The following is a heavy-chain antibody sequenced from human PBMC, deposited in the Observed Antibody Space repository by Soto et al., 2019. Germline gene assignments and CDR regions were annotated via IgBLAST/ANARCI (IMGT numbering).Heavy chain of an antibody. CDR3: APHALDTGMPSGY. D-gene: IGHD5-18*01. CDR1: GYTFTNYG. J-gene: IGHJ4*02. V-gene: IGHV1-18*01. CDR2: IGGYKGNT. Sequence: QVQLVQSGAEVREPGASVKVSCKASGYTFTNYGVSWVRQAPGQGLEWMGWIGGYKGNTNYAQKLQGRVTLTTDTSTSTAYMGARRLRSDDTAVHYCAPHALDTGMPSGYWGQGPLVTVSS.